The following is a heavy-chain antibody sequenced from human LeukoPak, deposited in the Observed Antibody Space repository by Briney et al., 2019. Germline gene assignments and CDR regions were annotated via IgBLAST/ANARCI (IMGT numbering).Heavy chain of an antibody. J-gene: IGHJ5*01. CDR2: ISSSGSTR. Sequence: GGSLRPSCAASGFTFSSYEMNWVRQAPGKGLEWVSYISSSGSTRFYADSVKGRFTISRDNAKNSLYLQMNSLRAEDTAVYYCARDTRKPGYSSSWFDYWGQGTLVTVSS. CDR3: ARDTRKPGYSSSWFDY. CDR1: GFTFSSYE. D-gene: IGHD6-13*01. V-gene: IGHV3-48*03.